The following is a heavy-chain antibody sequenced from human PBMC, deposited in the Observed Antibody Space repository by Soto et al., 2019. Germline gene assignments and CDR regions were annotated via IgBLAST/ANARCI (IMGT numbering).Heavy chain of an antibody. V-gene: IGHV3-66*01. CDR2: IYSGGST. Sequence: PGGSLRLSCAASGFTVSSNYMSWVHQAPGKGLEWVSVIYSGGSTYYADSVKGRFTISRDNSKNTLYLQMNSLRAEDTAVYYCAREDMITFGGVIAPDYMEVWGKGTTVTVSS. CDR3: AREDMITFGGVIAPDYMEV. J-gene: IGHJ6*03. CDR1: GFTVSSNY. D-gene: IGHD3-16*02.